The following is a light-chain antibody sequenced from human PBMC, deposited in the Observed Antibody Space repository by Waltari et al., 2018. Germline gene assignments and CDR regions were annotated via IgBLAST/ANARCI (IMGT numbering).Light chain of an antibody. Sequence: QSALTPPASVSGSPGQSITISCTGSSSDIGAYNYVAWYQHFPDEAPNLLIYEVRNRPSGVSSRFSGSKSGNTASLTISGIQAEDEAHYYCSSYTNTFVVFGGGTKLTVL. V-gene: IGLV2-14*01. CDR2: EVR. CDR3: SSYTNTFVV. CDR1: SSDIGAYNY. J-gene: IGLJ2*01.